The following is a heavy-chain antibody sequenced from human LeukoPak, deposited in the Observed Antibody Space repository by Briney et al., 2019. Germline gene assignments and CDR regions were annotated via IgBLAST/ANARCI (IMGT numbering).Heavy chain of an antibody. V-gene: IGHV4-30-4*01. CDR2: IYYSGST. CDR1: GGSIGSDDYY. CDR3: ARGVERIFGVVNWFDP. Sequence: SETLSLTCTVSGGSIGSDDYYWSWIRQPPGKGLEWIGCIYYSGSTYYNPSLKSRVTISVDPSKNQFSLKLNSVTAADTAVYYCARGVERIFGVVNWFDPWGQGTPVTVSS. D-gene: IGHD3-3*01. J-gene: IGHJ5*02.